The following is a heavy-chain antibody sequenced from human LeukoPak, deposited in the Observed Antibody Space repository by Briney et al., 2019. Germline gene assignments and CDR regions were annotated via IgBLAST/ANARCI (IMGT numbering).Heavy chain of an antibody. Sequence: PSQTLSLTCTVSGGSISSGSYYWSCIRQPAGKGLEWIGRIYTSGSTNYNPSLKSRVTISVDTSKNQFSLKLSSVTAADTAVYYCARDIPPHYYDSSGYYYGYYYYGMDVWGQGTTVTVSS. CDR1: GGSISSGSYY. D-gene: IGHD3-22*01. V-gene: IGHV4-61*02. CDR3: ARDIPPHYYDSSGYYYGYYYYGMDV. J-gene: IGHJ6*02. CDR2: IYTSGST.